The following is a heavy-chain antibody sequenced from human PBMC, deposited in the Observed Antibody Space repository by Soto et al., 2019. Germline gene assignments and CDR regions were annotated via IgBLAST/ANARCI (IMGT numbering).Heavy chain of an antibody. D-gene: IGHD4-4*01. Sequence: GGSLRLSCAASGFTFSNFWMTWIRQAPGKGLEWVANINQDGSEKFYVDSVKGRFTISRDNAKNTLYLQMISLRADDTAIYYCARPYSDWGQGTLVTVSS. V-gene: IGHV3-7*03. J-gene: IGHJ4*02. CDR1: GFTFSNFW. CDR3: ARPYSD. CDR2: INQDGSEK.